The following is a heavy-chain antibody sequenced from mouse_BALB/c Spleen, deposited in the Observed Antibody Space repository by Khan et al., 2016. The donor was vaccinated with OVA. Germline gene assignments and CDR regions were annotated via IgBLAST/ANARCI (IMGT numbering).Heavy chain of an antibody. CDR3: VGWGGGSRFAY. Sequence: QVQLKESGAELVRPGVSVKISCKGSGYTFTDFTMHWVKQSHAKSLEWIGIINTYYGDVTYNQKFKGKATMTVDKSSSTVYMELARLTSEDSAIYFCVGWGGGSRFAYWGQGTLVTVSA. CDR2: INTYYGDV. D-gene: IGHD1-1*02. J-gene: IGHJ3*01. V-gene: IGHV1S137*01. CDR1: GYTFTDFT.